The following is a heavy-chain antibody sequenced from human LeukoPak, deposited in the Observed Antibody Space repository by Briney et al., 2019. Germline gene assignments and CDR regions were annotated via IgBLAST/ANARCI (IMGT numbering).Heavy chain of an antibody. V-gene: IGHV3-23*01. Sequence: GGSLRLSCTASGFSFSSYAMSWVRKAPGKGLEWVSAISVSGGSTYYADSVKGRFTISRDNSKNTLYLQMNSLRAEDTAVYYCAKGIMSGWSFDYWGQGTLVTVSS. CDR1: GFSFSSYA. CDR3: AKGIMSGWSFDY. J-gene: IGHJ4*02. CDR2: ISVSGGST. D-gene: IGHD6-19*01.